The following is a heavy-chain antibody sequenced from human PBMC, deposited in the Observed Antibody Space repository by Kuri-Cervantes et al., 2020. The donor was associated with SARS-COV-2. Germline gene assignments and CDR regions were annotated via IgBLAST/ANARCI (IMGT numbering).Heavy chain of an antibody. Sequence: GESLKISCAASGFTFSSYSMSWVRQAPGKGLEWVSSISSSSSYIYYADSVKGRFTISRDNAKNSLYLQMNSLRAEDTAVYYCARDFSRTMQLWPSTLYYMDVWGKGTTVTVSS. J-gene: IGHJ6*03. CDR2: ISSSSSYI. CDR1: GFTFSSYS. CDR3: ARDFSRTMQLWPSTLYYMDV. V-gene: IGHV3-21*01. D-gene: IGHD5-18*01.